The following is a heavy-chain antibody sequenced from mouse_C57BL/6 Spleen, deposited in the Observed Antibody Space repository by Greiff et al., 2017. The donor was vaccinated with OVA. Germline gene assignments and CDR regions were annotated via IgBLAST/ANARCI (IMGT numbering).Heavy chain of an antibody. J-gene: IGHJ3*01. CDR2: IFPGSGST. CDR1: GYTFTDYY. V-gene: IGHV1-75*01. CDR3: ARCYYGSRSWFAY. D-gene: IGHD1-1*01. Sequence: VKLMESGPELVKPGASVKISCKASGYTFTDYYINWVKQRPGQGLEWIGWIFPGSGSTYYNEKFKGKATLTVGKSSSTAYMLLSSLTSEDSAVYFCARCYYGSRSWFAYWGQGTLVTVSA.